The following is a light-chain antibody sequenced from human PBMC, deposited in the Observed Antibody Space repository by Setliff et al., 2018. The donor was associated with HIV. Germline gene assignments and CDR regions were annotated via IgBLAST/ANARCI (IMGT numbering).Light chain of an antibody. V-gene: IGLV2-14*01. CDR2: EVI. J-gene: IGLJ1*01. CDR3: SSSTSSSAEV. Sequence: QSALTQPASVSGSPGQSITIPCSGTSTDVGGYNFVSWYQQHPGKSPKLMIYEVINRPSGVSDRFSGSKSGNTASLTISGLQAEDEADYYCSSSTSSSAEVFGTGTKVTVL. CDR1: STDVGGYNF.